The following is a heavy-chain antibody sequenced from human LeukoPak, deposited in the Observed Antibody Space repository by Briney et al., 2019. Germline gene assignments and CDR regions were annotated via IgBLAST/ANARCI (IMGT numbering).Heavy chain of an antibody. CDR1: GGSISSSNW. V-gene: IGHV4-4*02. Sequence: SGTLSLTCAVSGGSISSSNWWSWVRQPPGKGLEWIGEIYHSGSTNYNPSLRSRVTISVDKSKNQFSLKLSSVTAADTAVYYCARERYGGNSLYYFDYWGQGTLVTVSS. CDR3: ARERYGGNSLYYFDY. CDR2: IYHSGST. J-gene: IGHJ4*02. D-gene: IGHD4-23*01.